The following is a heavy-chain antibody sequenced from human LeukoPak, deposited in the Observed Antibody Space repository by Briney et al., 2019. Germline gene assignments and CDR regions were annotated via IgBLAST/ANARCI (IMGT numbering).Heavy chain of an antibody. CDR2: IGTAGDT. J-gene: IGHJ3*02. D-gene: IGHD2-21*02. CDR1: GFTFSSYD. V-gene: IGHV3-13*01. Sequence: GSLRLSCAASGFTFSSYDMHWVRQATGKGLEWVSAIGTAGDTYYPGSVKGRFTISRENAKNSLYLQMNSLRAGDTAVYYCAREAYCGGDCYDAFDIWGQGTMVTVSS. CDR3: AREAYCGGDCYDAFDI.